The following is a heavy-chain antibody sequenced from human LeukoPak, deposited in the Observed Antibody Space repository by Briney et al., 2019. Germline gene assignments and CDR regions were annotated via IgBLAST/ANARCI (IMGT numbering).Heavy chain of an antibody. CDR1: GYTFTGHY. J-gene: IGHJ5*02. CDR2: INPNSGGT. Sequence: GASVKVSCKASGYTFTGHYMHLVRQAPGQGLEWMGRINPNSGGTNFAQKFQGRVTMTRDTSISTSYLELNSLRSDDTAVYDCAREVGYSSSWYGRFDPWGQGTLVTVSS. V-gene: IGHV1-2*06. D-gene: IGHD6-13*01. CDR3: AREVGYSSSWYGRFDP.